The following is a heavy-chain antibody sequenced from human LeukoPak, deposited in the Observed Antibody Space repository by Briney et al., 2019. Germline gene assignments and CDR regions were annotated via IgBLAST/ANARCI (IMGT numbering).Heavy chain of an antibody. Sequence: SVKVSCKASGGTFSSYAISWVRQAPGQGLEWMGTIIPILGVANYAQNFQGRVTVTADESTGTAYMELSSLRSDDTAIYYCARDNPPYCNGGSCYSYWGQGTLVTVSS. CDR2: IIPILGVA. CDR3: ARDNPPYCNGGSCYSY. V-gene: IGHV1-69*04. CDR1: GGTFSSYA. D-gene: IGHD2-15*01. J-gene: IGHJ4*02.